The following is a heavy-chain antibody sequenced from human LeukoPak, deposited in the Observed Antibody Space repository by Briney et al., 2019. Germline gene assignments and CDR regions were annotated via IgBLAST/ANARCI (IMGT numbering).Heavy chain of an antibody. CDR1: GGSISSTSHY. CDR2: IFYSGST. V-gene: IGHV4-39*01. D-gene: IGHD3-9*01. CDR3: EMVKSELRSIGLLPLDS. J-gene: IGHJ4*02. Sequence: SETLSLTCTVSGGSISSTSHYWTWIRQPPGTGLEWIASIFYSGSTYYNLSLQSRVTISLDTSKNQFSLKLSSVTAADPTVYFYEMVKSELRSIGLLPLDSWGQGTLVTVSS.